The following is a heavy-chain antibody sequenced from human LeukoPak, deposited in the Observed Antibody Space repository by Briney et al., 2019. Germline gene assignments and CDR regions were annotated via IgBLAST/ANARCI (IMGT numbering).Heavy chain of an antibody. V-gene: IGHV3-66*01. J-gene: IGHJ4*02. CDR2: IYSGGST. Sequence: GGSLRLSYAASGFTVSNNYVNWVRQAPGKGLEWVSVIYSGGSTYYADSVKGRFTISRDNSKNTVYLQMNSLRAEDTAVFYCARGLRTKFYFDYWGQGTLVTVSS. CDR1: GFTVSNNY. CDR3: ARGLRTKFYFDY.